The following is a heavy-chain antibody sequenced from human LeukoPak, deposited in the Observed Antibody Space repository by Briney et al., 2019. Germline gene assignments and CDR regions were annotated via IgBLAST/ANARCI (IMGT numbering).Heavy chain of an antibody. CDR2: IYNSGST. CDR1: GGSISSYY. CDR3: ARPHYYDSSLAFDI. J-gene: IGHJ3*02. D-gene: IGHD3-22*01. Sequence: PSETLSLTCTVSGGSISSYYWSWIRQPPGKGLEWIGYIYNSGSTNYNPSLKSRVTISVDTSKNQFSLKLSSVTAADTAVYYCARPHYYDSSLAFDIWGQGTMVTVSS. V-gene: IGHV4-59*01.